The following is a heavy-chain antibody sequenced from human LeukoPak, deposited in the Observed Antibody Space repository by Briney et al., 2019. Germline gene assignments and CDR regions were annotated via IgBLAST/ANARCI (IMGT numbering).Heavy chain of an antibody. CDR3: ARLGAYFDY. Sequence: LETLSLTCTVSGGSISTYYWSWIRQPPGKGLEWIGYIYYSGSTNYNPSLKSRVTISVDTSKNQFSLNLSSVTAADTAVYYCARLGAYFDYWGQGTLVTVSS. J-gene: IGHJ4*02. CDR2: IYYSGST. V-gene: IGHV4-59*08. CDR1: GGSISTYY. D-gene: IGHD3-16*01.